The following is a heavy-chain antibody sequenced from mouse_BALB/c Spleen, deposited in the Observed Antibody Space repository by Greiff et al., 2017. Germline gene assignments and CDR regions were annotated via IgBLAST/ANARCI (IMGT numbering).Heavy chain of an antibody. CDR3: TRHYYGSRRYFDV. Sequence: EVQLVESGPELVKPGASVKMSCKASGYTFTSYVMHWVKQKPGQGLEWIGYINPYNDGTKYNEKFKGKATLTSDKSSSTAYMELSSLTSEDSAVYYCTRHYYGSRRYFDVWGAGTTVTVSS. D-gene: IGHD1-1*01. J-gene: IGHJ1*01. CDR1: GYTFTSYV. V-gene: IGHV1-14*01. CDR2: INPYNDGT.